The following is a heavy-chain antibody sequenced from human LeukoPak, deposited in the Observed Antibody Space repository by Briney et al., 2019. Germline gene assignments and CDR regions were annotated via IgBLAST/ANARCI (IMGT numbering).Heavy chain of an antibody. D-gene: IGHD5-24*01. J-gene: IGHJ4*02. V-gene: IGHV3-48*01. Sequence: GGSLRLSCAASGFTFSSYSMNWVRQAPGKGLEWVSYISSSSSTIYYADSAKGRFTISRDNAKNSLYLQMNSLRAEDTALYHCAREMGDGYNYDGFDYWGQGTLVTVSS. CDR1: GFTFSSYS. CDR2: ISSSSSTI. CDR3: AREMGDGYNYDGFDY.